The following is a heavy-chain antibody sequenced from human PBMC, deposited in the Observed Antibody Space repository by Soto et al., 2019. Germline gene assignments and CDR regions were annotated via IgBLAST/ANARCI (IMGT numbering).Heavy chain of an antibody. CDR1: GYTFTTYY. V-gene: IGHV1-46*01. CDR3: TMAVSTKTAPIDY. Sequence: QVQLVQSGAEVKNPGASVKVSCKASGYTFTTYYMHWLRQARGQGLEWMGIITPSSGSTRYEQKSQERVTMTSDTSTSPVYMELSSLRSEDTAVYYCTMAVSTKTAPIDYWGQGTLVTVSS. J-gene: IGHJ4*02. CDR2: ITPSSGST. D-gene: IGHD4-17*01.